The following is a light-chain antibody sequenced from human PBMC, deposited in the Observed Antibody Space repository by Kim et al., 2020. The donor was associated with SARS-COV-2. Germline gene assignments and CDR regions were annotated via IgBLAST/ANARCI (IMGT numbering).Light chain of an antibody. CDR2: NDS. CDR3: QVWDTTGDHPGVV. CDR1: NIGSKS. Sequence: SYELTQPPSVSVAPGKTARITCGENNIGSKSVHWYQQTPGQAPVLVIYNDSDRPSGIPERFSGSNSGNTATLTISRVEAGDEADYYCQVWDTTGDHPGVVFGGGTQLTVL. J-gene: IGLJ2*01. V-gene: IGLV3-21*04.